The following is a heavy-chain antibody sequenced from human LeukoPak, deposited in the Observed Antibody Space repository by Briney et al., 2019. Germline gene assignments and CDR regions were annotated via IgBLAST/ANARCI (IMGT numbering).Heavy chain of an antibody. V-gene: IGHV1-8*03. D-gene: IGHD2-2*01. Sequence: ASVKVSCKASGYTFTSYDINWVRQATGQGLEWMGWMNPNRGNTGYAQKFQGRVTIIRNTSISTAYMELSSLRSEDTAVYYCARGPPDVVVPAAMVSYYYYMDVWGKGTTVTVSS. CDR1: GYTFTSYD. CDR3: ARGPPDVVVPAAMVSYYYYMDV. J-gene: IGHJ6*03. CDR2: MNPNRGNT.